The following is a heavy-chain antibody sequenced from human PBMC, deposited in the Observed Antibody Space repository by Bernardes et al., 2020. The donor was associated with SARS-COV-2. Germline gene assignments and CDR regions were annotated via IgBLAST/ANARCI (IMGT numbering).Heavy chain of an antibody. Sequence: SLRLSCAASGFIFSNYGMHWIRQPPGKGLEWVAVTSFSGNHRYYADSVRGRFTISRDNSRDTLFLHLSSLRPEDTAVYYCAKDGRVPPREIQPYSFGGQGAWVTVSS. CDR1: GFIFSNYG. J-gene: IGHJ4*02. CDR3: AKDGRVPPREIQPYSF. D-gene: IGHD5-18*01. V-gene: IGHV3-30*18. CDR2: TSFSGNHR.